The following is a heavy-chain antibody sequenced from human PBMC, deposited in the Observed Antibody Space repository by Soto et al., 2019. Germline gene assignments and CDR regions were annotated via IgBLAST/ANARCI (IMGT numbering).Heavy chain of an antibody. V-gene: IGHV1-69*06. CDR2: IIPVSATT. J-gene: IGHJ4*02. CDR1: GGTFSSYA. CDR3: AIGHTTGWYTSFDF. Sequence: QVQLVQSGAEVQKPGSSVKVSCEASGGTFSSYAFNWVRQAPGQGLQWMGGIIPVSATTNYAQKFQGRVTITADKFTSTAYMELSSLRSADTAVYFCAIGHTTGWYTSFDFRGQGTLVTVSS. D-gene: IGHD6-19*01.